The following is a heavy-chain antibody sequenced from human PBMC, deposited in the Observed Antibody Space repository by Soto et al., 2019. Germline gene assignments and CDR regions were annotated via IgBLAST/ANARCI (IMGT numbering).Heavy chain of an antibody. CDR3: ARDGSLAFARPFDY. J-gene: IGHJ4*02. D-gene: IGHD3-10*01. CDR2: IWYDGSNK. Sequence: GGSLRLSCAASGFTFSSYGMHWVRQAPGKGLEWVAVIWYDGSNKYYADSVKGRFTISRDNSKNTLYLQMNSLRAEDTAVYYCARDGSLAFARPFDYWGQGTLVTVSS. CDR1: GFTFSSYG. V-gene: IGHV3-33*01.